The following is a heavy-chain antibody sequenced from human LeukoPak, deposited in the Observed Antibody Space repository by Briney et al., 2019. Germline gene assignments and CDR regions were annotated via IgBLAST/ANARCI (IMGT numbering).Heavy chain of an antibody. CDR3: ARGQGAWSSFDY. CDR1: GFTFSDYY. J-gene: IGHJ4*02. D-gene: IGHD6-19*01. CDR2: ISGSGTTK. Sequence: GGSLRLSCAASGFTFSDYYINWIRQAPGKGLEWVSFISGSGTTKYYADSVKGRFTISRDNAKNSLYLQMNSLRAEDTAVYYCARGQGAWSSFDYWGQGTLVTVSA. V-gene: IGHV3-11*01.